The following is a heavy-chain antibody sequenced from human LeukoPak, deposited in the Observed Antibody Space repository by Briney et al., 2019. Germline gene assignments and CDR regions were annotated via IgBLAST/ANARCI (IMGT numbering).Heavy chain of an antibody. CDR1: GYTFTSYA. CDR2: INAGNGNT. Sequence: ASVKVSCKASGYTFTSYAMHWVRQAPGQRLEWMGWINAGNGNTKYSQKFQGRVTITRDTSASTAYMELSSLRPEDTAVYYCARSLSRTTGVDYWGQGTLVTVSS. CDR3: ARSLSRTTGVDY. J-gene: IGHJ4*02. D-gene: IGHD4-17*01. V-gene: IGHV1-3*01.